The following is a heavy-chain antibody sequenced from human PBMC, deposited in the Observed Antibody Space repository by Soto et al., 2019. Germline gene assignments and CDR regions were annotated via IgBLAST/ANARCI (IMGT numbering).Heavy chain of an antibody. J-gene: IGHJ5*02. V-gene: IGHV1-58*01. CDR3: AAEAYYDSSGSPP. CDR2: IVVGSGNT. CDR1: GFTFTSSA. Sequence: SVKVSCKASGFTFTSSAVQWVRQARGQRLEWIGWIVVGSGNTNYAQKFQERVTITRDMSTSTAYMELSSLRSEDTAVYYCAAEAYYDSSGSPPWGQGTLVTVAS. D-gene: IGHD3-22*01.